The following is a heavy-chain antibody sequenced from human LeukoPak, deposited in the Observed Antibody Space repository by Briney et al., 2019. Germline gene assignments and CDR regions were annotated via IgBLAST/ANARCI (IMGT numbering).Heavy chain of an antibody. Sequence: ASVKVSCKASGYTFTNYYMHWVRQAPGQGLEWMGIIHSGGGSTTYAQKFQGRVTMTRDTSTSTVYMELSSLRSEDTAVYYCARDGTHHSWDYWGQGTLATVSS. D-gene: IGHD1-1*01. CDR2: IHSGGGST. V-gene: IGHV1-46*01. CDR1: GYTFTNYY. CDR3: ARDGTHHSWDY. J-gene: IGHJ4*02.